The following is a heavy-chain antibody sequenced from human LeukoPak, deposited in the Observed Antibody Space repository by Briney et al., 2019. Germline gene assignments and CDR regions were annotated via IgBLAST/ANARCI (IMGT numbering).Heavy chain of an antibody. D-gene: IGHD6-19*01. J-gene: IGHJ3*02. Sequence: GGSLRLSCSASGFTFSSYAMHWVRQAPGKGLEWVAYINTSGSTKYYAVSVKGRFTISRDNAKNSLYLQMNNLRAEDTALYYCAREGEAVADTDYAFDIWGQGTLVTVSS. V-gene: IGHV3-48*03. CDR2: INTSGSTK. CDR1: GFTFSSYA. CDR3: AREGEAVADTDYAFDI.